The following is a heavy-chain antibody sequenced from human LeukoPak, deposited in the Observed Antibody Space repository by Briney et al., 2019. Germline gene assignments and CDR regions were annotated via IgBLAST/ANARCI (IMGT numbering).Heavy chain of an antibody. CDR1: GFTFSSYG. CDR2: IRYDGSNK. J-gene: IGHJ5*02. D-gene: IGHD2-2*02. V-gene: IGHV3-30*02. CDR3: AKDKVPAAIEVWFDP. Sequence: GGSLRLSCAASGFTFSSYGMHWVRQAPGKGLEWVAFIRYDGSNKYYADSVKGRFTTSRDNSKNTLYLQMNSLRAEDTAVYYCAKDKVPAAIEVWFDPWGQGTLVTVSS.